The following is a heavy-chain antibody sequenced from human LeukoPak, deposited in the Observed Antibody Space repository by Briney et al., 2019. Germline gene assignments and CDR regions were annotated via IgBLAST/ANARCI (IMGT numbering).Heavy chain of an antibody. CDR3: ARLGAGPTYYDFWSGYSSFYFDY. V-gene: IGHV4-39*01. D-gene: IGHD3-3*01. CDR1: GGSTSSSNYY. Sequence: SETLSLTCTVSGGSTSSSNYYWGWIRQPPGKGLEWIGGIHYSGNTYYNPSLKSRVTISVDTSKNQFSLKLSSVTAADTAVYYCARLGAGPTYYDFWSGYSSFYFDYWGRGTLVTVSS. J-gene: IGHJ4*02. CDR2: IHYSGNT.